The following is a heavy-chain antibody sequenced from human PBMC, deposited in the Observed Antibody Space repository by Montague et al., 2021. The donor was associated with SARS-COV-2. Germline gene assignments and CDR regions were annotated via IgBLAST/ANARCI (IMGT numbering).Heavy chain of an antibody. CDR1: FSRVSSDTAA. V-gene: IGHV6-1*01. J-gene: IGHJ1*01. Sequence: SLSFSRVSSDTAAWHWIRQSPSRGLEWLGRTFYRSQWHTDSAASVRSRISFSGDISKNQFSLHLNSVTPEDTAIYYCARDGDYGGTWYSFLQNWGQGTLVIVSS. D-gene: IGHD4-17*01. CDR2: TFYRSQWHT. CDR3: ARDGDYGGTWYSFLQN.